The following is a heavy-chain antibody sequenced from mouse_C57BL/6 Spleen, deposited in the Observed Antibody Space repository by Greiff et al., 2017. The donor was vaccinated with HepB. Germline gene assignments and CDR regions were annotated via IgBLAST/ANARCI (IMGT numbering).Heavy chain of an antibody. CDR2: ISSGSSTI. Sequence: EVQLQESGGGLVKPGGSLKLSCAASGFTFSDYGMHWVRQAPEKGLEWVAYISSGSSTIYYADTVKGRFTISRDNAKNTLFLQMTSLRSEDTAMYYCARGQAALAYWGQGTLVTVSA. CDR1: GFTFSDYG. CDR3: ARGQAALAY. J-gene: IGHJ3*01. V-gene: IGHV5-17*01. D-gene: IGHD3-2*02.